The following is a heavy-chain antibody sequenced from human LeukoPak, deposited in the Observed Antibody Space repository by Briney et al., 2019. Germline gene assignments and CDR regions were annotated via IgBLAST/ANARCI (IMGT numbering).Heavy chain of an antibody. D-gene: IGHD3-10*01. J-gene: IGHJ4*02. CDR2: IWYDGSNK. CDR1: GFTFSSYA. CDR3: TRDLESYFYGSGKMGY. Sequence: GGSLRLSCAASGFTFSSYAMHWVRQAPGQGLGWVAVIWYDGSNKYYGESVKGRFTISRDDSKNTLYLHMNSLRAEDTAMYYCTRDLESYFYGSGKMGYWGQGTLVTVSS. V-gene: IGHV3-33*01.